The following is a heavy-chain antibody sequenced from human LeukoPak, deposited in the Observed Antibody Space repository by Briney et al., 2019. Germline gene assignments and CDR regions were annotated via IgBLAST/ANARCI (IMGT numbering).Heavy chain of an antibody. Sequence: ASVKVSCKASGYTFSDYFMHWVRQAPGQGLEWMGWINPNSGGTNYAQKFQGRVTMTRDTSISTAYMELSSLRSDDTAMYYCAKSCSYFVYSFNDYWGQGTLVTVSS. CDR1: GYTFSDYF. V-gene: IGHV1-2*02. CDR2: INPNSGGT. J-gene: IGHJ1*01. D-gene: IGHD2-15*01. CDR3: AKSCSYFVYSFNDY.